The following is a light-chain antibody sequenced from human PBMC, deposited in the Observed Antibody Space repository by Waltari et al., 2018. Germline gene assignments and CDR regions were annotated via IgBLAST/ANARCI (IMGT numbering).Light chain of an antibody. J-gene: IGKJ4*01. CDR2: SSS. CDR1: QAISPY. Sequence: DTLMTQSPSSLSASVGDRVTIPCRASQAISPYVNWYQQTPGMAPKLLIFSSSTLHRGVSSRFSGSGSGTEFTLTISNLQPDDFATYYCQQSYSAPLAFGGGTKLDI. CDR3: QQSYSAPLA. V-gene: IGKV1-39*01.